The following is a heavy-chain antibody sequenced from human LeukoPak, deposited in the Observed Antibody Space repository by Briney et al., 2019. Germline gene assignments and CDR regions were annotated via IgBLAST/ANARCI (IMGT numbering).Heavy chain of an antibody. J-gene: IGHJ6*04. D-gene: IGHD6-19*01. Sequence: SETLSLTCTVSGGSISSHYWSWIRQPPGKGLEWIGYIYYSGSTNYNPSLKSRVTISVDTSKNQFSLKLSSVTAADTAVYYCARRAPGYSSGWYNPYYGMDVWGKGTTVTVS. CDR3: ARRAPGYSSGWYNPYYGMDV. CDR2: IYYSGST. CDR1: GGSISSHY. V-gene: IGHV4-59*08.